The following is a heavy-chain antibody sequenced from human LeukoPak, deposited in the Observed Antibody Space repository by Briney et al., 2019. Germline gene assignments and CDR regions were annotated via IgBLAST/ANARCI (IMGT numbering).Heavy chain of an antibody. D-gene: IGHD3-3*01. CDR1: GFTFGTYW. CDR3: ARLVLWFDP. J-gene: IGHJ5*02. Sequence: GGSLRLSCVASGFTFGTYWMSWVRQAPGKGLEWVANIREDGSETYYADSVKGRFTISRDNTKNSIYLQMNSLRAEDTALYYWARLVLWFDPWGQGTLATVSS. V-gene: IGHV3-7*01. CDR2: IREDGSET.